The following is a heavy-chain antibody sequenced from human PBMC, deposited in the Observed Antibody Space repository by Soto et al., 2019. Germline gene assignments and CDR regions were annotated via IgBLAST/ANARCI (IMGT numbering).Heavy chain of an antibody. CDR2: IYHSGST. D-gene: IGHD5-18*01. CDR3: ASISSYSYGCADDY. J-gene: IGHJ4*02. Sequence: QVQLQESGPGLVKPSGTLSLTCAVSGGSISSSNWWSWVRQPPGKGLEWIGEIYHSGSTNYNPSLKSRVTXXVXKXXNQFSLKLSSVTAADTAVYYCASISSYSYGCADDYWGQGTLVTVSS. V-gene: IGHV4-4*02. CDR1: GGSISSSNW.